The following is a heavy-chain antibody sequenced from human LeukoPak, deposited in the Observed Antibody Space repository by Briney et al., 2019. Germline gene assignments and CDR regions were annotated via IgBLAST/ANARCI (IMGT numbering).Heavy chain of an antibody. D-gene: IGHD2-15*01. CDR2: ISGSGGST. CDR1: GFTFSSYG. Sequence: PGGSLRLSCAACGFTFSSYGMSWVRQAPGKGLEWVSAISGSGGSTYYADSVKGRFTISRDNSKNTLYLQMNSLRAEDTAVYYCAKIVSAPGYFDYWGQGTLVTVTS. CDR3: AKIVSAPGYFDY. J-gene: IGHJ4*02. V-gene: IGHV3-23*01.